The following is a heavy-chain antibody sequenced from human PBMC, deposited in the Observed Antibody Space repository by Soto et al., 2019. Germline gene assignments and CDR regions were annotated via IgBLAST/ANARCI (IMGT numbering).Heavy chain of an antibody. CDR3: NRHSPDDMIRK. D-gene: IGHD3-22*01. V-gene: IGHV3-73*01. CDR1: GFTFSGST. CDR2: IRSKANSYAT. Sequence: XGCLRVTCEASGFTFSGSTMHWVRQASGKGLEWVGRIRSKANSYATAYAASVKGRFSISRDESKNTAYLQMNSLKTEDTAVYYCNRHSPDDMIRKWGQGTQVTVSS. J-gene: IGHJ4*02.